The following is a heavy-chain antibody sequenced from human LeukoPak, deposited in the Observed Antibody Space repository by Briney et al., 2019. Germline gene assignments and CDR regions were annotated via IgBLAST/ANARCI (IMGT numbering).Heavy chain of an antibody. CDR1: GGSISSYY. J-gene: IGHJ4*02. CDR2: IYYSGST. V-gene: IGHV4-59*01. Sequence: SETLSLTCTVSGGSISSYYWSWIRQPPGKGLEWIGYIYYSGSTNYNPSLKSRVTISVDTSKNQFSLKLSSVTAVDTAVYYCARVSDFGDYLINWGQGTLVTVSS. CDR3: ARVSDFGDYLIN. D-gene: IGHD4-17*01.